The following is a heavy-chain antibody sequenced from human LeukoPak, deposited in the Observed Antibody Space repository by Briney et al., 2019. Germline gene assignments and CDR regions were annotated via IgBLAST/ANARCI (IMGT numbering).Heavy chain of an antibody. CDR3: ARGYYDFWSGYED. Sequence: SETLSLTCTVSGGSISSADYYWSWIRQPPGKGLEWIGYIYYSGSTYYNPSLKSRVIMSIDTSKNQFSLKLSSVTAADTAVYYCARGYYDFWSGYEDWGQGTLVTVSS. J-gene: IGHJ4*02. V-gene: IGHV4-30-4*08. D-gene: IGHD3-3*01. CDR1: GGSISSADYY. CDR2: IYYSGST.